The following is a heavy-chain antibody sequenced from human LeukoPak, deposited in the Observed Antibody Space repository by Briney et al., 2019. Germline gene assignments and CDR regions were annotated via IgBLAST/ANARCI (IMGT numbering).Heavy chain of an antibody. V-gene: IGHV5-10-1*01. CDR1: GYSFTSYW. CDR3: AIGLFSSSWCFDY. D-gene: IGHD6-13*01. J-gene: IGHJ4*02. CDR2: IDPSDSYT. Sequence: GESLKISCQGSGYSFTSYWISWVRQMPGKGLEWMGRIDPSDSYTNYSPSFRGHVTISADKSISTAYLQWSSLKASDTAIYYCAIGLFSSSWCFDYWGQGTLVPVSS.